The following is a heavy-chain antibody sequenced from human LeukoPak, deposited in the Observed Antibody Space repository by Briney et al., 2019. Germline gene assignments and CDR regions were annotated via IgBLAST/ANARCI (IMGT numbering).Heavy chain of an antibody. CDR2: VHHTGGA. J-gene: IGHJ5*02. V-gene: IGHV4-39*07. CDR3: AREPDA. Sequence: SETLSLTCTVSGDSISGSNYHWGWIRQPPGQGLEWLGTVHHTGGAFYNPSLRGRTTVSVDTSKNQFSLKLTSVTAADTAVYYCAREPDAWGQGTLVTVSS. CDR1: GDSISGSNYH.